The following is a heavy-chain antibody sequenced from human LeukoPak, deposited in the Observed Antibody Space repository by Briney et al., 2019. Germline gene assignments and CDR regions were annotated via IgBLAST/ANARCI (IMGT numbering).Heavy chain of an antibody. Sequence: TPGVSLRLSCAASGFTFSSYSMNWVRQAPGKGLEWVSSISSSSSYIYYADSVKGRFTISRDNAKNSLYLQMNSLRAEDTAVYYCATAAAGTLGTYYYGMDVWGQGTTVTVSS. D-gene: IGHD6-13*01. J-gene: IGHJ6*02. CDR2: ISSSSSYI. CDR1: GFTFSSYS. V-gene: IGHV3-21*01. CDR3: ATAAAGTLGTYYYGMDV.